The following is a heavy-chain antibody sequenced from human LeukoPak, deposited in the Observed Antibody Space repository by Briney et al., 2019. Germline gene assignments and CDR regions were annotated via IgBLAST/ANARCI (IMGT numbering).Heavy chain of an antibody. CDR2: IYPGDSDT. CDR3: ARIGYCSGGSCCPGVADY. D-gene: IGHD2-15*01. J-gene: IGHJ4*02. V-gene: IGHV5-51*01. Sequence: GESLKISCKGSGYSFTSYWIGWVRQMPGKGLEWMGIIYPGDSDTRYSPSFQGQVTISADKSISTAYLQWSSLKASDTAMYYCARIGYCSGGSCCPGVADYWGQGTLVTVSS. CDR1: GYSFTSYW.